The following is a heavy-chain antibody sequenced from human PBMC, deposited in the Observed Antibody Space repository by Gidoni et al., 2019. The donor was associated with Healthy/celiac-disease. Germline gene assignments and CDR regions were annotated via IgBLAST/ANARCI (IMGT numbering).Heavy chain of an antibody. D-gene: IGHD2-15*01. CDR2: ISSSSSTI. V-gene: IGHV3-48*01. Sequence: EVQLVESGGGLVQPGGSLRLSCAASGFTFSSYSMNWVRQAPGKGLEWVSYISSSSSTIYYADSVKGRFTISRDNAKNSLYLQMNSLRAEDTAVYYCARDMGQVVVVVDAFDIWGQGTMVTVSS. J-gene: IGHJ3*02. CDR3: ARDMGQVVVVVDAFDI. CDR1: GFTFSSYS.